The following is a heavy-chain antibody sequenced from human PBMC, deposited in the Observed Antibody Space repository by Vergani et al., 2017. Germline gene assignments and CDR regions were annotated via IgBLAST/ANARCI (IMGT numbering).Heavy chain of an antibody. Sequence: EVQLVESGGGLVKPGGSLRLSCAASGFTFSSYNMNWVRQAPGKGLEWVSSIGHSSTYIYYADSMKGRFTISRDNAKNTLYLQMNSLRAEDTAVYYCAREDPVAYYYGSGSYFDYWGQGTLVTVSS. D-gene: IGHD3-10*01. CDR3: AREDPVAYYYGSGSYFDY. V-gene: IGHV3-21*04. J-gene: IGHJ4*02. CDR2: IGHSSTYI. CDR1: GFTFSSYN.